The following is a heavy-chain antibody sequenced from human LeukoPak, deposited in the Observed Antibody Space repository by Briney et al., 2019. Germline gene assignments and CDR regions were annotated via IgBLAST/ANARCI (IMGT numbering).Heavy chain of an antibody. CDR1: GGSISSYY. V-gene: IGHV4-4*07. Sequence: PSETLSLTCTVSGGSISSYYWSWIRQPAGKGLEWIGRIYTSGSTNYNPSLKSRVTMSVGTSKNQFSLKLSSVTAADTAVYYCARDGDSGYDLPPYYYYYMDVWGKGTTVTISS. J-gene: IGHJ6*03. CDR2: IYTSGST. D-gene: IGHD5-12*01. CDR3: ARDGDSGYDLPPYYYYYMDV.